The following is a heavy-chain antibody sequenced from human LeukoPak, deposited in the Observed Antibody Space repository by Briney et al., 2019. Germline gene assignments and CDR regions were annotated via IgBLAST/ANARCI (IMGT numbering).Heavy chain of an antibody. CDR2: ISYDGSNK. CDR1: GFTFSSYA. CDR3: AREDFGTTVTAVNWFDP. V-gene: IGHV3-30-3*01. D-gene: IGHD4-17*01. J-gene: IGHJ5*02. Sequence: GGSLRLSCAASGFTFSSYAMHWVRQAPGKGLEWVAVISYDGSNKYYADSVKGRFTISRDNSKNTLYLQMNSLRSEDTAVYYCAREDFGTTVTAVNWFDPWGQGTLVTVSS.